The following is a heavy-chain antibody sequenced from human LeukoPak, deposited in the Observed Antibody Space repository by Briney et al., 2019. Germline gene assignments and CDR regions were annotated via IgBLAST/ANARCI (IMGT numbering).Heavy chain of an antibody. CDR3: GRLARNAWYAVDY. CDR2: ILPDGSEK. J-gene: IGHJ4*02. Sequence: GGSLRLSCAASDFTFSFYWMTWVRQAPGEGLEWVANILPDGSEKYYLDSVKGRFTISRDNPTNSLYLQINSLRAEDTALYYCGRLARNAWYAVDYWGQGTLVTVSS. D-gene: IGHD6-19*01. CDR1: DFTFSFYW. V-gene: IGHV3-7*03.